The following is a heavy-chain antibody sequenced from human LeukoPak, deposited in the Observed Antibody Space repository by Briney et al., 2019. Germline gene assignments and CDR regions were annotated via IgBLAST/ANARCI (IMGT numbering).Heavy chain of an antibody. Sequence: GGSLRLSCAASGFTVSSNYMSWVRQAPGKGLEWVSVIYRGGSTYYADSVKGRFTISRDNSKNTLYLQMNSLRAEDTAVYYCARERVRYSSSSKYFDYWGQGTLVTASS. CDR1: GFTVSSNY. V-gene: IGHV3-53*01. CDR2: IYRGGST. CDR3: ARERVRYSSSSKYFDY. D-gene: IGHD6-6*01. J-gene: IGHJ4*02.